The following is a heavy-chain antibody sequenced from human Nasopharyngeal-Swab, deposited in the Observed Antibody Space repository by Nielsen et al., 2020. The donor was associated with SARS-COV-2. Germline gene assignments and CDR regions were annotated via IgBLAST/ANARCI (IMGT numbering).Heavy chain of an antibody. CDR3: SLGIAAAGYYYFDY. CDR1: VYTFPSYA. D-gene: IGHD6-13*01. CDR2: INTNTGNP. V-gene: IGHV7-4-1*02. J-gene: IGHJ4*02. Sequence: ASVTVSCQSSVYTFPSYAMNWVRQAPGQGLEWMGWINTNTGNPTYAQGFTGRFVFSLDTSVSTAYLQISSLKAEDTAVYYCSLGIAAAGYYYFDYWGQGTLVTVSS.